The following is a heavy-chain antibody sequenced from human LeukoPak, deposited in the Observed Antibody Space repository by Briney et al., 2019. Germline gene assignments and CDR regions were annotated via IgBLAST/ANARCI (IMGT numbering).Heavy chain of an antibody. CDR3: ARHGDIVVVPAATKPKYYYYYMDV. Sequence: KHRESLKISCKGSGYSFTSYWIGWVRQMPGKGLEWMGIIYPGDSDTRYSPSFQGQVTISADKYISTAYLQWSSLKASDTAMYYCARHGDIVVVPAATKPKYYYYYMDVWGKGTTVTVSS. CDR2: IYPGDSDT. D-gene: IGHD2-2*01. J-gene: IGHJ6*03. V-gene: IGHV5-51*01. CDR1: GYSFTSYW.